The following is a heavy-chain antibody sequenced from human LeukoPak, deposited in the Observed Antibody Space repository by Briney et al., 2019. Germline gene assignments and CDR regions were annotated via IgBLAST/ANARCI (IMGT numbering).Heavy chain of an antibody. CDR3: ARRVAAAGRFPEPFDY. CDR1: GYSFTSYW. D-gene: IGHD6-13*01. CDR2: IYPGDSDT. J-gene: IGHJ4*02. V-gene: IGHV5-51*01. Sequence: GESLKISCKGSGYSFTSYWIGWVRQMPGKGLEWMGIIYPGDSDTRYSPSFQGQVTISADKSISTAYLQWSSLKASDTAMYYCARRVAAAGRFPEPFDYWGQGTLVTVSS.